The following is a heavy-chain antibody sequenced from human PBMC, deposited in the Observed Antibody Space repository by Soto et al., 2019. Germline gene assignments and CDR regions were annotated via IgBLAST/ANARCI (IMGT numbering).Heavy chain of an antibody. CDR1: GFTFDYYA. Sequence: PGGSLRLSCAASGFTFDYYAMHWVRQSPGKGLEWVSGISWNSGSIGYADSVKGRFTISRDNAKNSLYLQMNSLRAEDTALYYCAKDTTCYDFWSGPYGMDVWGQGTTVTVSS. V-gene: IGHV3-9*01. D-gene: IGHD3-3*01. J-gene: IGHJ6*02. CDR3: AKDTTCYDFWSGPYGMDV. CDR2: ISWNSGSI.